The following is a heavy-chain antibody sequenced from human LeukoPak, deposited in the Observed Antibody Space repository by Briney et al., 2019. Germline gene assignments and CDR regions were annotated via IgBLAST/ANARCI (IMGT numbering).Heavy chain of an antibody. J-gene: IGHJ6*02. CDR2: INPNSGGA. CDR1: GYTFTGYY. CDR3: ARDKGIAAAGQFFLMDV. Sequence: ASVKVSCKASGYTFTGYYMHWVRQAPGQGLEWMGWINPNSGGANYAQKFQGRVTMTRDTSISTAYMELSRLRSDDTAVYYCARDKGIAAAGQFFLMDVWAKGPRSPSP. V-gene: IGHV1-2*02. D-gene: IGHD6-13*01.